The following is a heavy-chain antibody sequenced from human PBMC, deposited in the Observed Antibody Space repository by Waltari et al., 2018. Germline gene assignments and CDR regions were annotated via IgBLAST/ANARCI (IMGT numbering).Heavy chain of an antibody. CDR3: ARDSVVAGGGFDY. J-gene: IGHJ4*02. D-gene: IGHD2-15*01. CDR1: GGSISSDDCC. CDR2: IFYSGST. V-gene: IGHV4-30-4*08. Sequence: QVQLQESGPGLVKPSQTLSLTSTVSGGSISSDDCCWNWIRQPPGKGLEWIGYIFYSGSTYYNPSLKSRVTISVDTSKTQFSLKLSSVTAADTAVYYCARDSVVAGGGFDYWGQGTLVTVSS.